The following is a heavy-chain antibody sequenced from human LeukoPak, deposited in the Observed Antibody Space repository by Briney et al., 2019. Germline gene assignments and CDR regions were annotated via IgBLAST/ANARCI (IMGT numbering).Heavy chain of an antibody. D-gene: IGHD1-1*01. CDR2: INAANGNS. CDR1: GYSFSRYA. CDR3: ARGQHATGWYVDL. V-gene: IGHV1-3*01. Sequence: ASVKVSCKASGYSFSRYAMHWVRQAPGQRLERMGWINAANGNSECTQKFQGRVTISRDTSASTDYMESSSLRFEDTAVYSCARGQHATGWYVDLWGRGTLVTVSP. J-gene: IGHJ2*01.